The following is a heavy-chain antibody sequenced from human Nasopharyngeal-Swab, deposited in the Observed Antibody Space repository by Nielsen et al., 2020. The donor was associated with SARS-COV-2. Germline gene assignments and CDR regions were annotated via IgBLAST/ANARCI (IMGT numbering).Heavy chain of an antibody. CDR3: ARDTCNNNWYACYDYGMNV. CDR1: GFSFSSYD. CDR2: ISYDGSNK. V-gene: IGHV3-30-3*01. Sequence: GESLKISCAASGFSFSSYDMYWVRQAPGKGLEWVTLISYDGSNKYYADSVKGRFTISRDNSKNTLYLQMNSLRVEDTAVYYCARDTCNNNWYACYDYGMNVWGQGTTVTVSS. D-gene: IGHD1-1*01. J-gene: IGHJ6*02.